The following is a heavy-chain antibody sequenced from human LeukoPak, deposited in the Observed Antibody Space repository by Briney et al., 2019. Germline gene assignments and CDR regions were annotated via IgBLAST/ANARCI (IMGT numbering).Heavy chain of an antibody. D-gene: IGHD1/OR15-1a*01. Sequence: PGGSLRLSCAVSGFTIRVYGMHWVRQAPGKGLEWVAMISHDGGAKYYGDSVKGRFTISRDDSKNTLYLQMNSLSTEDTALYYWAKDGGSSDWNNFFDPWGQGTLATASS. CDR3: AKDGGSSDWNNFFDP. J-gene: IGHJ5*02. CDR1: GFTIRVYG. CDR2: ISHDGGAK. V-gene: IGHV3-30*18.